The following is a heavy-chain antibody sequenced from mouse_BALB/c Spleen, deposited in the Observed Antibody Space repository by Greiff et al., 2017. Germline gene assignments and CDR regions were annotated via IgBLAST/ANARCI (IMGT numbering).Heavy chain of an antibody. Sequence: EVHLVESGGGLVKPGGSLKLSCAASGFAFSSYDMSWVRQTPEKRLEWVAYISSGGGSTYYPDTVKGRFTISRDNAKNTLYLQMSSLKSEDTAMYYCARHGDYGNPWFAYWGQGTLVTVSA. D-gene: IGHD2-1*01. J-gene: IGHJ3*01. CDR1: GFAFSSYD. CDR3: ARHGDYGNPWFAY. CDR2: ISSGGGST. V-gene: IGHV5-12-1*01.